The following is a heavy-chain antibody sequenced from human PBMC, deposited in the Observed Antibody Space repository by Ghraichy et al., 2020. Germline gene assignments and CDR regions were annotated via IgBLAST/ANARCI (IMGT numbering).Heavy chain of an antibody. J-gene: IGHJ4*02. CDR3: ASLTSWSSPYFDF. D-gene: IGHD2-2*01. V-gene: IGHV4-59*08. Sequence: SETLSLTCTVSGGSISSYYWSWIRQPPGKGLEWIGYMYYSGNTKYNPSLKSRVTISVDTSKNQFSLKLSSVTAADTAVYFCASLTSWSSPYFDFWGQGTLVTVSS. CDR1: GGSISSYY. CDR2: MYYSGNT.